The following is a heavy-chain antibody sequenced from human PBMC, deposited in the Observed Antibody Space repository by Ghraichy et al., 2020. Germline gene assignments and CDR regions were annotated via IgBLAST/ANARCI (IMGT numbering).Heavy chain of an antibody. J-gene: IGHJ4*02. Sequence: GGSLRLSCLASGFTFGNDWMHWVRQVPGKGLVWVSIINGDGSTTKYAESVRGRFTISRDNAKNTLYLQMNSLRAEDTAVYFCARGTYIGTTPDFWGQGTLVTVSS. CDR3: ARGTYIGTTPDF. D-gene: IGHD1-1*01. V-gene: IGHV3-74*01. CDR2: INGDGSTT. CDR1: GFTFGNDW.